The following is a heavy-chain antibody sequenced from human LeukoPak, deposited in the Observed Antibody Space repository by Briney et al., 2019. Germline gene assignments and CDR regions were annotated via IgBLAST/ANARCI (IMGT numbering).Heavy chain of an antibody. D-gene: IGHD4-17*01. CDR2: ISQSSSRI. CDR1: GFIFSDYK. J-gene: IGHJ1*01. Sequence: PGGSLRLSCAASGFIFSDYKFHWVRQAPGKGLEWVSYISQSSSRIFYTDSVKGRFTISRDSAQSSLFLQMNSLRAEDTAIYYCVIEVKDVGEYANWGQGTLVTVSS. CDR3: VIEVKDVGEYAN. V-gene: IGHV3-48*01.